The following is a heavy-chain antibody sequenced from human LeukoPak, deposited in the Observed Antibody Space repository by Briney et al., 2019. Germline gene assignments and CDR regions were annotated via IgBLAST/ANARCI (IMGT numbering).Heavy chain of an antibody. CDR2: IYSGGST. V-gene: IGHV3-66*01. CDR3: ARDKDSSGYYFRLDY. J-gene: IGHJ4*02. D-gene: IGHD3-22*01. Sequence: PGGSLRLSCAASGFTFSSYAMSWVRQAPGKGLEWVSVIYSGGSTYYADSVKGRFTISRDNSKNTLYLQMNSLRAEDTAVYYCARDKDSSGYYFRLDYWGQGTLVTVSS. CDR1: GFTFSSYA.